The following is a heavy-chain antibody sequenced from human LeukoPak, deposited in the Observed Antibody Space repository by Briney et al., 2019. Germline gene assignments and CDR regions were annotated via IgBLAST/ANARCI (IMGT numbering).Heavy chain of an antibody. D-gene: IGHD6-19*01. CDR2: IYPDDSDT. CDR1: GYSFTSYW. J-gene: IGHJ4*02. V-gene: IGHV5-51*01. CDR3: ARHSRDSSGWRKLDY. Sequence: GESLKISCKGSGYSFTSYWIGWVRQMPGKGLEWMGIIYPDDSDTRYSPSFQGQVTISADKSISTAYLQWSSLKASDTAMYYCARHSRDSSGWRKLDYWGQGTLVTVSS.